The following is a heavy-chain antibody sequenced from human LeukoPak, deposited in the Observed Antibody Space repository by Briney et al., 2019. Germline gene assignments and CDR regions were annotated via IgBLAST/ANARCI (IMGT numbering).Heavy chain of an antibody. J-gene: IGHJ3*02. CDR3: SRGGVFHGFDI. CDR2: IDSDGGGT. CDR1: GFTFSSYW. V-gene: IGHV3-74*01. Sequence: GGSLRLSCAASGFTFSSYWMHWVRHAPGKGLVWVSRIDSDGGGTIYADSVKGRFTISRDNAKNTLYLQMDSLRAEDTAAYYCSRGGVFHGFDIWGQGTMVTVSS. D-gene: IGHD2-21*01.